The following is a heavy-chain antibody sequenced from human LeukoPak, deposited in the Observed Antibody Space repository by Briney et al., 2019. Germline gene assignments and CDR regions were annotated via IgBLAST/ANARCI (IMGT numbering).Heavy chain of an antibody. Sequence: VASVKVSCKASGYTFTSYGISWVRQAPGQGLEWMGWISAYNGNTNYAQKLQGRVTMTTDTSTGTAYMELRSLRSDDTAVYYCASFVPAAIHPPVYWGQGTLVTVSS. J-gene: IGHJ4*02. CDR2: ISAYNGNT. V-gene: IGHV1-18*01. CDR3: ASFVPAAIHPPVY. CDR1: GYTFTSYG. D-gene: IGHD2-2*01.